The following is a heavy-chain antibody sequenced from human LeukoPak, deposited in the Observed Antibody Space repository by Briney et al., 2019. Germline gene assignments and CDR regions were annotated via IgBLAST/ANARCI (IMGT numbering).Heavy chain of an antibody. CDR1: GFSFSSYS. CDR2: ITWSSTTI. Sequence: PGGSLRLSCAASGFSFSSYSMNWVRQAPGKGLEWVSYITWSSTTIYYADSVKGRFTISRDNAKNSLYLQMNSLRGEDTAVYYCARARDDIPPLYWGQGTLVTVSS. CDR3: ARARDDIPPLY. J-gene: IGHJ4*02. V-gene: IGHV3-48*01. D-gene: IGHD3-9*01.